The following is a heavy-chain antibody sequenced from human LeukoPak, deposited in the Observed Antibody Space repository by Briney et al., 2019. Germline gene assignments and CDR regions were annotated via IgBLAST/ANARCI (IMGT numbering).Heavy chain of an antibody. V-gene: IGHV3-30*18. CDR2: MSFDGSHT. CDR3: AKERVDWRYFDY. Sequence: GGSLGLSCAASGFTFSDYYMSWIRQAPGKGLEWVAVMSFDGSHTYYADSVKGRFTISRDNSKNTLYLQMNSLRAEDTAVYYCAKERVDWRYFDYWGQGTLVTVSS. CDR1: GFTFSDYY. J-gene: IGHJ4*02. D-gene: IGHD3-9*01.